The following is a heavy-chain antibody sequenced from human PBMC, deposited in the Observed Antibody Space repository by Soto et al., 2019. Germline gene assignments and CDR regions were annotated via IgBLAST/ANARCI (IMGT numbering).Heavy chain of an antibody. D-gene: IGHD1-26*01. CDR2: ISGSGGST. V-gene: IGHV3-23*01. CDR1: GFTFSSYA. Sequence: GSLILSCAASGFTFSSYAMSWVRQAPGKGLEWVSAISGSGGSTYYAASVKGRVTISRDNSKNTLYLQMNSLRAEDTAVYYCAKSPRAMGATHLIYDALDIWGQGTMVTVSS. J-gene: IGHJ3*02. CDR3: AKSPRAMGATHLIYDALDI.